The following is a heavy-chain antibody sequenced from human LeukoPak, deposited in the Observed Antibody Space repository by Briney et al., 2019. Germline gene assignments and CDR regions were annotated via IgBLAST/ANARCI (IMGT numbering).Heavy chain of an antibody. CDR2: IRYDGSNK. CDR1: GFIFNTYV. J-gene: IGHJ4*02. D-gene: IGHD6-19*01. CDR3: ARDFIAVAGSPLDY. V-gene: IGHV3-30*02. Sequence: GGSLRLSCAASGFIFNTYVMHWVRQAPGKGLEWLAFIRYDGSNKNYADSVKGRFTISRDNSKNTLYLQMNSLRAEDTAVYYCARDFIAVAGSPLDYWGQGTLVTVSS.